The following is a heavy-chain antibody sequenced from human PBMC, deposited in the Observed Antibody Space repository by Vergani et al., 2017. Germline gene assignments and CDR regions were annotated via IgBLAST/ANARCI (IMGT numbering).Heavy chain of an antibody. CDR1: GGSISSSNW. CDR2: IYHSGST. J-gene: IGHJ3*02. Sequence: SRALTCTVSGGSISSSNWWSWVRQPPGKGLEWIGEIYHSGSTNYNPSLKSRVTISVDKSKNQFSLKLSSVTAADTAVYYCARDRRITIFGVVTSDAFDIWGQGTMVTVSS. CDR3: ARDRRITIFGVVTSDAFDI. V-gene: IGHV4-4*02. D-gene: IGHD3-3*01.